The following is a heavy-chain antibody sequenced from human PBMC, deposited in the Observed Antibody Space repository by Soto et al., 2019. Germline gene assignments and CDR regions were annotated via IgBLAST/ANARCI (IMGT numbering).Heavy chain of an antibody. V-gene: IGHV4-31*03. CDR2: IYVTGAV. Sequence: SETLSLTCSVSGAALNSGNYYWSWIRQVPGKGLEWIGHIYVTGAVDYNPSLRDRITISQDTSERQLSLNLRLVTAADTAVYYCARLRIATNDYKWFDPWGQGTLVTVSS. J-gene: IGHJ5*02. CDR1: GAALNSGNYY. CDR3: ARLRIATNDYKWFDP. D-gene: IGHD2-21*01.